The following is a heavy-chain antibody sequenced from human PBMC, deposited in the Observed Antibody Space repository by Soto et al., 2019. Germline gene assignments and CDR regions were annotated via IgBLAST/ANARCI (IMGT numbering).Heavy chain of an antibody. CDR3: ARDIDWNLDY. Sequence: ASVKVSRKASGYSFTTYGISWVRQAPGQGLEWMGWIHVTKTNYAQNFQGRITLTTDTYTSTAYMDLTNLRFDDTALYYCARDIDWNLDYWGQGTLVTVSS. D-gene: IGHD1-1*01. J-gene: IGHJ4*02. CDR2: IHVTKT. CDR1: GYSFTTYG. V-gene: IGHV1-18*01.